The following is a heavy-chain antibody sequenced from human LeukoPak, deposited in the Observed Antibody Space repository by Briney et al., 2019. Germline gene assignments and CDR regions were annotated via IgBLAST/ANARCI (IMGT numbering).Heavy chain of an antibody. CDR2: ISGSGGST. Sequence: GGSLRLSCAASGFTFSSYAMSWVRQAPGKGLEWVSAISGSGGSTYYADSAKGRFTISRDNSKNTLYLQMNSLRAEDTAVYYCAKGTASMIVVVVDYWGQGTLVTVSS. D-gene: IGHD3-22*01. J-gene: IGHJ4*02. CDR1: GFTFSSYA. V-gene: IGHV3-23*01. CDR3: AKGTASMIVVVVDY.